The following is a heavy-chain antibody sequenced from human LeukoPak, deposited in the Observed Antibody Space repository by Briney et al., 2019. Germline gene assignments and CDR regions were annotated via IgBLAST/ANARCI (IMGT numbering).Heavy chain of an antibody. CDR2: MSSDGSND. Sequence: GGSLRLSCAASGFPFSTYSMHWVRQAPGKGLEWVAVMSSDGSNDNYANSVKGRFTISRDNSKNALYLQMNTLRAEDTAVYYCAREKYCTPTDCLHGRFYFNSWGQGTPVTVSS. V-gene: IGHV3-30*04. CDR3: AREKYCTPTDCLHGRFYFNS. J-gene: IGHJ4*02. CDR1: GFPFSTYS. D-gene: IGHD2-8*01.